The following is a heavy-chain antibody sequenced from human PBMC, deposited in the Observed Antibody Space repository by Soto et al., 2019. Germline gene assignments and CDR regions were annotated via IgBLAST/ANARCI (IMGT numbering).Heavy chain of an antibody. CDR3: ARGWGYDSNDYYYAY. V-gene: IGHV1-69*01. CDR2: IIPIFGTA. CDR1: GGTFSRHA. Sequence: QVQLVQSGAEVRKPGSSVKVSCKASGGTFSRHAISWVRQAPGQGLEWMGGIIPIFGTANHAQKFQGRVTIIADESTSTVYMELISLRSEDTAMYYCARGWGYDSNDYYYAYWGQGTLVIVSS. J-gene: IGHJ4*02. D-gene: IGHD3-22*01.